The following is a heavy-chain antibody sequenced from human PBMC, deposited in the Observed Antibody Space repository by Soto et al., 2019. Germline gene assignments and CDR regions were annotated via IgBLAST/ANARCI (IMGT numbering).Heavy chain of an antibody. CDR2: IYYSGSI. Sequence: SETLSLTCTVSGGSISSLYWSWIRQPPGKGLEWIGYIYYSGSINYNPSLKSRVTISVDPSKNQFSLRLSSVTAADTAVYYCARVYDYYDNYGMDVWGQGTTVTVSS. J-gene: IGHJ6*02. D-gene: IGHD3-22*01. CDR3: ARVYDYYDNYGMDV. V-gene: IGHV4-59*01. CDR1: GGSISSLY.